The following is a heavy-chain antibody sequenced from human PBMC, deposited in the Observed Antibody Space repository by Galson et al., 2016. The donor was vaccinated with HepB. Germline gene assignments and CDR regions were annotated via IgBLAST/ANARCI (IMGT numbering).Heavy chain of an antibody. CDR3: ARAPIVGSRTRFDP. V-gene: IGHV4-61*01. CDR2: IYYSGIT. J-gene: IGHJ5*02. CDR1: GGSVSSGSYY. Sequence: SETLSLTCTASGGSVSSGSYYWSWIRQPPGKGLKWIAYIYYSGITYYNSSLKSRVTISVDTSKNQFSLKLSSVTASDTAVYYCARAPIVGSRTRFDPWGQGTQVIVSS. D-gene: IGHD1-26*01.